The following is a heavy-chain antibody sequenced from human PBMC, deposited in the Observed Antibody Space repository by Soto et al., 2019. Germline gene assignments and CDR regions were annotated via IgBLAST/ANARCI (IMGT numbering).Heavy chain of an antibody. CDR2: ITPFNGNT. Sequence: QMQLVQSGAEVKKTGSSVKVSCKASGYTFTYRYLHWVRQAPGQALEWMGWITPFNGNTNYAQKLQDRVTITRDRAMSTAYMELSSLRSEDTAMYYCASHSGSAYYYYGMDVCGQGTTVTVSS. CDR1: GYTFTYRY. CDR3: ASHSGSAYYYYGMDV. J-gene: IGHJ6*02. V-gene: IGHV1-45*02. D-gene: IGHD1-26*01.